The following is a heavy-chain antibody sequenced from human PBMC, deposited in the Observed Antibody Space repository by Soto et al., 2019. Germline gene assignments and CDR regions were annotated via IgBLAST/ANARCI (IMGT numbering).Heavy chain of an antibody. V-gene: IGHV4-30-2*01. CDR3: ARVPDP. CDR2: INHSGSI. CDR1: GGSISSGDYS. Sequence: QLQLQESGSGLVKPSQTLSLTCAVSGGSISSGDYSWSWNRPPPGKGLDWIGYINHSGSIYYNPSLKSRVTISVDRSKNRLSLKLSSLTAADTAMYYCARVPDPWGQGTLVTVSS. J-gene: IGHJ5*02.